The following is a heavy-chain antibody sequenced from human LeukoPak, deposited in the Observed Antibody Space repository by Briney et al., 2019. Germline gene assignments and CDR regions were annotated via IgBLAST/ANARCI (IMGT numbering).Heavy chain of an antibody. J-gene: IGHJ4*02. D-gene: IGHD5-12*01. CDR3: ARESGYDFDY. Sequence: GGSLRLSCAASGFTFSSYGMHWVRQAPGKGLEWVAVIWYDGSKKYYADSVKGRFTISRDNSKNTLYLQMNSLRAEDTALYYCARESGYDFDYWGQGTLVTVSS. V-gene: IGHV3-33*01. CDR2: IWYDGSKK. CDR1: GFTFSSYG.